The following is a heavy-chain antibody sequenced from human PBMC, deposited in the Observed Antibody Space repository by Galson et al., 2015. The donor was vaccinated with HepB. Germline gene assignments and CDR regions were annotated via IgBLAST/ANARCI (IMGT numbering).Heavy chain of an antibody. CDR1: GFPVSTNY. Sequence: SLRLSCAVSGFPVSTNYMNWVRQAPGKGLEWVSAIDSGGSTSYADSVKGRFAISRQNFRNTLSLQMNSLETEDTAMYYCVGAVCSGASCYSYYFDFWGQGTLVTVSS. CDR3: VGAVCSGASCYSYYFDF. CDR2: IDSGGST. D-gene: IGHD2-15*01. V-gene: IGHV3-53*04. J-gene: IGHJ4*02.